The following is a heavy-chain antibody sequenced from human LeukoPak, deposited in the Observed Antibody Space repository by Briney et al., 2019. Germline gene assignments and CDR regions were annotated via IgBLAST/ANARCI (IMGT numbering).Heavy chain of an antibody. CDR2: ISAYNGNT. Sequence: ASVKVSCKASGYTFTSYGISWVRQAPGQGLEWMGWISAYNGNTNYAQKLQGRVTMTTDTSTSTAYMELRSLRTEDTALYYCAREMRGYYPHYWGQGTLLTVSS. CDR3: AREMRGYYPHY. D-gene: IGHD3-3*01. V-gene: IGHV1-18*01. J-gene: IGHJ4*02. CDR1: GYTFTSYG.